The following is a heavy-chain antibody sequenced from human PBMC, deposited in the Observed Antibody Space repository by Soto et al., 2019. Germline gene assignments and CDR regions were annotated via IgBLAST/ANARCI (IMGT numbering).Heavy chain of an antibody. V-gene: IGHV4-39*01. J-gene: IGHJ6*03. CDR1: GGSISSSSYY. D-gene: IGHD2-2*01. CDR3: YVVVVPAAMVHYYYYMDV. Sequence: TLSLTCTVSGGSISSSSYYWGWIRQPPGKGLEWIGSIYYSGSTYYNPSLKSRVTISVDTSKNQFSLKLSSVTAADTAVYYCYVVVVPAAMVHYYYYMDVWGKGTTVTVSS. CDR2: IYYSGST.